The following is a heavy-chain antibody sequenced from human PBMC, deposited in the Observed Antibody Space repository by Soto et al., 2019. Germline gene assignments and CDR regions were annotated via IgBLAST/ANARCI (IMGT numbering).Heavy chain of an antibody. J-gene: IGHJ3*02. D-gene: IGHD3-22*01. Sequence: GASVKVCCKASGYTFTRYCISWVRQAPGQGLEWMGWISAYNGNTNYAQKLQGRVTMTTDTSTSTAYMELRSLRSDDTAVYYCARGPTYYYDSSGSHAFDIWGQGTMVTVSS. CDR1: GYTFTRYC. CDR3: ARGPTYYYDSSGSHAFDI. V-gene: IGHV1-18*01. CDR2: ISAYNGNT.